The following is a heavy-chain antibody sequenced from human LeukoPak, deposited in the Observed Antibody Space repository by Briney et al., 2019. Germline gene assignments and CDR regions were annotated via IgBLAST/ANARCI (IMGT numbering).Heavy chain of an antibody. V-gene: IGHV1-18*01. D-gene: IGHD5-18*01. Sequence: ASVKVSCKASGYTFTNYDISWVRQAPGQGLEWMGRIYAYNGNTKYAQKLQGRVTMATDRSTSTAYMELRSLRSDDTAVYFCARGYGYSYGLFDYWGQGTLVTVSS. CDR2: IYAYNGNT. J-gene: IGHJ4*02. CDR3: ARGYGYSYGLFDY. CDR1: GYTFTNYD.